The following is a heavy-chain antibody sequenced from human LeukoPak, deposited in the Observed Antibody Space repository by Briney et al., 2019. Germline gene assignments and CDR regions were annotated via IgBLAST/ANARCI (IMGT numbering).Heavy chain of an antibody. CDR3: AKDIMIVVAHPSFEY. CDR2: ISWNSGSI. J-gene: IGHJ4*02. D-gene: IGHD3-22*01. CDR1: GFTFDDYA. V-gene: IGHV3-9*01. Sequence: GGSLRLSCAASGFTFDDYAMHWVRQAPGKGLEWVSGISWNSGSIGYADSVKGRFTISRDNAKNSLYLQMNSLRAEDTALYYCAKDIMIVVAHPSFEYWGQGTLVTVSS.